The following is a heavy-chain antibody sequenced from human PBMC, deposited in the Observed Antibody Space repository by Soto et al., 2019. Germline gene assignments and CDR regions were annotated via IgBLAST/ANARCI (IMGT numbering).Heavy chain of an antibody. Sequence: KTSETLSLTCAVCGGSISSSNWWSWVRQPPGXGLEWIGEIYHSGSTNYNPSLKSRVTISVDKSKNQFSLKLSSVTAADTAVYYCARGSSGWYPIRYYYYYYGMDVWGQGTTVTVSS. V-gene: IGHV4-4*02. CDR1: GGSISSSNW. CDR3: ARGSSGWYPIRYYYYYYGMDV. CDR2: IYHSGST. D-gene: IGHD6-19*01. J-gene: IGHJ6*02.